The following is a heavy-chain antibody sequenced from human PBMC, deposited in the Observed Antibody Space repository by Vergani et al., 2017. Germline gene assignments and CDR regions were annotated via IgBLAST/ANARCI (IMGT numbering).Heavy chain of an antibody. J-gene: IGHJ4*02. CDR2: INPSGGST. D-gene: IGHD6-13*01. V-gene: IGHV1-46*01. CDR3: ARGASQPGIAAAGSHRKDFDY. Sequence: QVQLVQSGAEVKKPGASVKVSCKASGYTFTSYYMHWVRQAPGQGLEWMGIINPSGGSTSYAQKFQGRVTMTRDTSTSTVYMELSSLRSEDTAVYYCARGASQPGIAAAGSHRKDFDYWGQGTLVTVSS. CDR1: GYTFTSYY.